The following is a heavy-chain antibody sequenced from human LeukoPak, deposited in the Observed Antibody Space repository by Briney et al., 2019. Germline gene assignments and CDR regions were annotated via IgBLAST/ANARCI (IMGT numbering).Heavy chain of an antibody. CDR2: IYYSGST. CDR3: ARGGYDSSGYALDY. D-gene: IGHD3-22*01. J-gene: IGHJ4*02. V-gene: IGHV4-59*01. Sequence: SETLSLTCTVSGGSISSYYWSWIRQPPGKGLEWIGYIYYSGSTNYNPSLKSRVTISVDTSKNQFSLKPSSVTAADTAVYYCARGGYDSSGYALDYWGQGTLVTVSS. CDR1: GGSISSYY.